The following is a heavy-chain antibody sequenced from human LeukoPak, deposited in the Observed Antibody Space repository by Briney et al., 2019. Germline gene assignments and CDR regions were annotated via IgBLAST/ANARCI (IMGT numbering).Heavy chain of an antibody. V-gene: IGHV4-59*08. D-gene: IGHD3-16*01. J-gene: IGHJ4*02. CDR1: GGSISSYY. CDR2: IYYSGST. Sequence: SETLSLTCTVSGGSISSYYWSWIRQPPGKGLEWIGYIYYSGSTNYNPSLKSRVTISVDTSKNQFSLKLSSVTATDTAVYYCARGQQGDPYYFDYWGQGTLVTVSS. CDR3: ARGQQGDPYYFDY.